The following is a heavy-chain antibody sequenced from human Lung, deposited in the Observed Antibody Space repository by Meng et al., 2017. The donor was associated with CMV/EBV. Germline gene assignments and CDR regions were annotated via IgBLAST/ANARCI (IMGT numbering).Heavy chain of an antibody. D-gene: IGHD5-12*01. CDR3: ANRYSGFEDVWYFDY. CDR1: GFSFSSYG. CDR2: IRSDGSIK. V-gene: IGHV3-30*02. J-gene: IGHJ4*02. Sequence: GGSLRLXCAASGFSFSSYGMHWVRQAPGKGLEWVAFIRSDGSIKYYGESVKGRFTISRDNSKNTLYLQMNSLRAEDTAVYYCANRYSGFEDVWYFDYWGQGXLVTVSS.